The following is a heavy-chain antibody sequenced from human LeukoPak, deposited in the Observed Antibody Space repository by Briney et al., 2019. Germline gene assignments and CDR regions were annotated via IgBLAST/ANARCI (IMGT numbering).Heavy chain of an antibody. J-gene: IGHJ4*02. Sequence: ASVKVSCKASGYTFTGYYMHWVRQAPGQGLEWMRWINPNSGGTNYAQKFQGRVTMTRDTSISTAYMELSRLRSDDTAVYYCARMRDYVWGSYRYIHYWGQGTLVTVSS. CDR2: INPNSGGT. D-gene: IGHD3-16*02. CDR1: GYTFTGYY. CDR3: ARMRDYVWGSYRYIHY. V-gene: IGHV1-2*02.